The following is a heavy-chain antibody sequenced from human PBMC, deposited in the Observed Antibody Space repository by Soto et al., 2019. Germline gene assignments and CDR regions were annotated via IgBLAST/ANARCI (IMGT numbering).Heavy chain of an antibody. Sequence: EVQLVESGGGLVQPGGSLRLSCAASGFTFSSYWMHWVRQAPGKGLVWVSRINSDGSSTSYADSVKGRFTISRDNAKNTLYLQMNSLRAEDTAVYYCASGLLSGYDWYAFDIWVQETMVTVSS. CDR3: ASGLLSGYDWYAFDI. V-gene: IGHV3-74*01. CDR1: GFTFSSYW. D-gene: IGHD5-12*01. J-gene: IGHJ3*02. CDR2: INSDGSST.